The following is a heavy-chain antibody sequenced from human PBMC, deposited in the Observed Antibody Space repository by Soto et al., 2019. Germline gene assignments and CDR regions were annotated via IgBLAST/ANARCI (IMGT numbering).Heavy chain of an antibody. CDR1: GFTFSSYS. D-gene: IGHD2-2*01. J-gene: IGHJ6*02. CDR3: ARDYVGAYCSSTSCYSNYYYGMDV. CDR2: ISSSSSTI. Sequence: EVQLVESGGGLVQPGGSLRLSCAASGFTFSSYSMNWVRQAPGKGLEWVSYISSSSSTIYYADSVKGRFTISRDKDKNSLYLQMNSLRAEDTAVYYCARDYVGAYCSSTSCYSNYYYGMDVWGQGTTVTVSS. V-gene: IGHV3-48*01.